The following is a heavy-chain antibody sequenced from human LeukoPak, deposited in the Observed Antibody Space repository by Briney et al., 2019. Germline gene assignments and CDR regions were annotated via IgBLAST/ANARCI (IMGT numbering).Heavy chain of an antibody. D-gene: IGHD2-2*01. CDR1: GLTVSSSY. J-gene: IGHJ6*02. CDR2: INHSGST. V-gene: IGHV4-34*01. CDR3: ARGPPAKPGTGYYYGMDV. Sequence: GSLRLSCAASGLTVSSSYMSWIRQPPGKGLEWIGEINHSGSTNYNPSLKSRVTISVDMSKNQFSLRLRSVTAADTAVYYCARGPPAKPGTGYYYGMDVWGQGTTVTVSS.